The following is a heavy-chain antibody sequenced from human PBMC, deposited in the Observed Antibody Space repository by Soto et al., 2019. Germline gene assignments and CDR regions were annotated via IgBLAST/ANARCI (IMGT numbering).Heavy chain of an antibody. V-gene: IGHV1-46*01. D-gene: IGHD3-16*01. J-gene: IGHJ4*02. CDR3: ALAPFGSRTSDSAY. Sequence: GASVKVSWKASGYSFTSQDMHWVRQAPGQGLEWMGIINPRDATTFYPQKFQGRVTVTRDTSTSTVYMELSSLRSEDTAVYYCALAPFGSRTSDSAYWGQGTLVTVSS. CDR2: INPRDATT. CDR1: GYSFTSQD.